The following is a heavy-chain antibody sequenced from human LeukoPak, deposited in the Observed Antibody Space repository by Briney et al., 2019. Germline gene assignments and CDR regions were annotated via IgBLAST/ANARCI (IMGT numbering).Heavy chain of an antibody. V-gene: IGHV1-2*02. D-gene: IGHD2-2*01. CDR1: GYTFTGYY. J-gene: IGHJ4*02. Sequence: ASVKVSCKASGYTFTGYYTHWVRQAPGQGLEWMGWINPNSGGTNYAQKFQGRVTMTRDTSISTAYMELSRLRSDDTAVYYCARADIVVVPAAISANFDYWGQGTLVTVSS. CDR3: ARADIVVVPAAISANFDY. CDR2: INPNSGGT.